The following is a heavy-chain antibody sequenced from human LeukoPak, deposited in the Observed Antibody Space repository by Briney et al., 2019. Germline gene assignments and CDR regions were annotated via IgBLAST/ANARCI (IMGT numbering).Heavy chain of an antibody. J-gene: IGHJ3*01. D-gene: IGHD5-24*01. CDR1: GYTFTNSY. V-gene: IGHV1-46*01. CDR2: VNPDGGNT. CDR3: ARIRDGYNDAYDL. Sequence: ASVKVSCKASGYTFTNSYIHWVRQAPGQVLEWMGLVNPDGGNTNYAQNFQGRVTLTRDTSTSTVYMELSSLRSEDTAIYYCARIRDGYNDAYDLWGQGTVVTVPS.